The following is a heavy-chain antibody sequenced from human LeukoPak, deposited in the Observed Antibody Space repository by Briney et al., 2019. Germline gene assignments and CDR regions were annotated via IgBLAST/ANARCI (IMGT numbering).Heavy chain of an antibody. V-gene: IGHV3-23*01. J-gene: IGHJ4*02. CDR3: ARGRSREMATAPGDY. CDR2: ISGSGGST. Sequence: GGSLRLSCAASGFTFSSYAMSWVRQAPGKGLEWVSAISGSGGSTYYADSVKGRFTISRDNAKNSLYLQMNSLRAEDTAVYYCARGRSREMATAPGDYWGQGTLVTVSS. CDR1: GFTFSSYA. D-gene: IGHD5-24*01.